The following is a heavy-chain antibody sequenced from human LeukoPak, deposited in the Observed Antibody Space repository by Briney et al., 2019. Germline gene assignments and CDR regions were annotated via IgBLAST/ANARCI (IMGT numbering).Heavy chain of an antibody. D-gene: IGHD2-2*02. J-gene: IGHJ6*02. CDR3: ARDCSSTSCYMGYYYYGMDV. CDR1: GGSFSGYY. V-gene: IGHV4-34*01. CDR2: INHSGST. Sequence: SETLSLTCAVYGGSFSGYYWSWIRQPPGKGLEWIGEINHSGSTNYNPSLKSRVTISVDTSKNQFSLKLSSVTAADTAVYYCARDCSSTSCYMGYYYYGMDVWGQGTRSPSP.